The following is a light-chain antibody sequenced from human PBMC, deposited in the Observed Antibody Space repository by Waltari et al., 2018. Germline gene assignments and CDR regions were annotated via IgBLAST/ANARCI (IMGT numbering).Light chain of an antibody. V-gene: IGLV2-23*02. CDR1: SNYVGYFDL. J-gene: IGLJ2*01. CDR3: SSYAGDNRLI. CDR2: QVT. Sequence: QSALTQPASVSGSPGQSITISCTGTSNYVGYFDLVSWYQQHPGKAPKLLIYQVTKRPSEISYRFSGSKSGSTASLTISGLQSEDEADYYCSSYAGDNRLIFGGGTKVTVL.